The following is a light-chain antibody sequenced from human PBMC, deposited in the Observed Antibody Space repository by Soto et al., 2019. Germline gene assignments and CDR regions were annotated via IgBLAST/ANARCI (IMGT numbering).Light chain of an antibody. J-gene: IGLJ1*01. CDR1: SSTIGAGYD. V-gene: IGLV1-40*01. Sequence: QSVLTQPPSVSGAPGQRITISCTGSSSTIGAGYDVHWYQQLPGTAPKLIIYANDNRPSGVPDRFSGSKSDTSASLAITGLQAEDEADYYCQSYDSTLTVFGSGTKLTVL. CDR2: AND. CDR3: QSYDSTLTV.